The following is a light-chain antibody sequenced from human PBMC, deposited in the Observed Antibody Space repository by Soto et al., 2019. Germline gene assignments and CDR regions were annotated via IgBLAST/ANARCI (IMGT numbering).Light chain of an antibody. CDR2: GNS. CDR1: SSNIGAGYD. Sequence: QSVLTQPPSVSGAPGQRVTISCTGSSSNIGAGYDVHWYQQLPGTAPKLLIYGNSNRPSGVPDRFSGSKSGTSASLAITGLQAEDEADYYCQSDDSSLSGRAVFGGGTQLTVL. CDR3: QSDDSSLSGRAV. V-gene: IGLV1-40*01. J-gene: IGLJ7*01.